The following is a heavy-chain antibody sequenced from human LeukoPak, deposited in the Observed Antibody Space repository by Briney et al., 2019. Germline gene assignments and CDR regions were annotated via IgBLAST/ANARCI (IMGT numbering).Heavy chain of an antibody. V-gene: IGHV3-53*01. J-gene: IGHJ3*02. Sequence: PGGSLRLSCAASWPTASSKDISWVRQAPGKGLEWVSVIYSGGSTYYADSVKGRFTISRDNSKNPLYLQMNSLRAEDTAVYYCATLARYAFDIWGQGTMVTVSS. CDR1: WPTASSKD. D-gene: IGHD5-12*01. CDR3: ATLARYAFDI. CDR2: IYSGGST.